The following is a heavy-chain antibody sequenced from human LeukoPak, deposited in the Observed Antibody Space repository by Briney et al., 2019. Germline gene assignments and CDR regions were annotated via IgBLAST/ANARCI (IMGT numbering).Heavy chain of an antibody. Sequence: GGSLRLSCAASGFTFSSYSMSWVRQAPGKGLEWVSFISRDSTDIYHADSVKGRFTISRDNARNSLYLQMNSLRAEDTAVYYCASGRQLGYWGQGTLVTVSS. D-gene: IGHD6-13*01. CDR3: ASGRQLGY. V-gene: IGHV3-21*01. CDR2: ISRDSTDI. J-gene: IGHJ4*02. CDR1: GFTFSSYS.